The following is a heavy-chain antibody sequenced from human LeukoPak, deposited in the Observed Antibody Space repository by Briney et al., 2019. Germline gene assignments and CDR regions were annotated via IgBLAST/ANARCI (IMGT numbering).Heavy chain of an antibody. CDR1: GFTSSSYA. CDR3: AKEVSIAVAGTFCHWFDP. J-gene: IGHJ5*02. D-gene: IGHD6-19*01. CDR2: ISGSGGST. Sequence: GGSLRLSCAASGFTSSSYAMSWVRQAPGKGLEWVSAISGSGGSTYYADSVKGRFTISRDNSKNTLYLQMNSLRAEDTAVYYCAKEVSIAVAGTFCHWFDPWGQGTLVTVSS. V-gene: IGHV3-23*01.